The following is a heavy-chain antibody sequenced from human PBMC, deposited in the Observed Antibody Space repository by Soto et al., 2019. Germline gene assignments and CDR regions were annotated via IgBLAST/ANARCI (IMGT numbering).Heavy chain of an antibody. Sequence: EVQLVESGGGLVKPGGSLRLSCAASGFTFSSYSMNWVRQAPGKGLEWVSSISSSSTYVYYADSVKGRFTISRDNAKTLLGPPMTSIRVEETAVYYYELQVPAVTELDYWGQGTLVTVSS. V-gene: IGHV3-21*03. CDR3: ELQVPAVTELDY. CDR1: GFTFSSYS. J-gene: IGHJ4*02. CDR2: ISSSSTYV. D-gene: IGHD2-15*01.